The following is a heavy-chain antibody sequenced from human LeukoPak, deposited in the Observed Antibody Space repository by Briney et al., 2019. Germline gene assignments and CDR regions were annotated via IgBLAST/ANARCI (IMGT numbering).Heavy chain of an antibody. CDR1: SGSISSGRFY. CDR2: IYTSGNT. D-gene: IGHD6-19*01. J-gene: IGHJ4*02. CDR3: ARDRTSGWRGYYFDY. Sequence: SQTLSLTCTVSSGSISSGRFYWSWIRQPAGKGLEWIGHIYTSGNTNYNPSLKSRVAMSIDTSKNQFSLKLSSVPAADTAVYYCARDRTSGWRGYYFDYWGQGTLVTVSS. V-gene: IGHV4-61*09.